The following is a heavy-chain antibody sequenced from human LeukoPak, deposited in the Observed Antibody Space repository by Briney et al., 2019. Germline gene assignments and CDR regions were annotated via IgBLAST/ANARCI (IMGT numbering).Heavy chain of an antibody. D-gene: IGHD6-6*01. Sequence: GGSLRLSCAASGFTFSGSAMHWVRQASGKGLEWVGRIRSKANSYATAYAASVKGKFTTSRDDSKNTAYLQMNSLKTEDTAVYYCTRLEVFSYSSSSIDQQGYYYYMDVWGKGTTVTVSS. J-gene: IGHJ6*03. CDR3: TRLEVFSYSSSSIDQQGYYYYMDV. V-gene: IGHV3-73*01. CDR1: GFTFSGSA. CDR2: IRSKANSYAT.